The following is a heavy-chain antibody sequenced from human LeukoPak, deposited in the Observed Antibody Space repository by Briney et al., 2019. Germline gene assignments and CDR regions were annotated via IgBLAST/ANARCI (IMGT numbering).Heavy chain of an antibody. J-gene: IGHJ4*02. CDR2: ISWNSGSI. Sequence: GRSLRLSCAASGFTFDDYAMHWVRQAPGKGLEWVSGISWNSGSIGYADSVKGRFTISRDNAKNSLYLQMNSLRAEDTALYYCAKDIAVVITTSFDYWGQGTLVTVSS. D-gene: IGHD3-22*01. CDR1: GFTFDDYA. CDR3: AKDIAVVITTSFDY. V-gene: IGHV3-9*01.